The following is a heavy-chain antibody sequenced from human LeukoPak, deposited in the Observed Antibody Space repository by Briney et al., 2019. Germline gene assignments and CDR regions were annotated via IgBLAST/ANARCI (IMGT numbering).Heavy chain of an antibody. Sequence: DSSKLSLYTPSIDVVNSGPPATGQGVGWMGWICVYIGNTNYAQTLRGRVTMTTETTTSTAYMELRSLRADETAVSISATDSIPVRGATDYWGQGTLVTVSS. CDR2: ICVYIGNT. D-gene: IGHD3-10*01. CDR3: ATDSIPVRGATDY. J-gene: IGHJ4*02. V-gene: IGHV1-18*01. CDR1: LYTPSIDV.